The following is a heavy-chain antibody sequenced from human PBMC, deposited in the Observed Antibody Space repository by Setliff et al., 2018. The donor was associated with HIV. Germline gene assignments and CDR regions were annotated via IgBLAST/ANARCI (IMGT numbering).Heavy chain of an antibody. Sequence: SETLSLTCTVSGDSISSGSHYWSWIRQPAGKGLEWIGHIYTGGNANYNPSLQSRVTISVDTSKNQFSLMLGSMTAADTAVYYCARPLSPSYNFWGDAFAIWGQGTLVTVSS. J-gene: IGHJ3*02. CDR1: GDSISSGSHY. CDR3: ARPLSPSYNFWGDAFAI. V-gene: IGHV4-61*09. D-gene: IGHD3-3*01. CDR2: IYTGGNA.